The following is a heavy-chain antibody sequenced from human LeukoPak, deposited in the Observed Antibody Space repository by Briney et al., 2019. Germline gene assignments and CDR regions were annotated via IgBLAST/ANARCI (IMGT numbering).Heavy chain of an antibody. CDR3: ARGGLAAAGTPYYYYYYMDV. V-gene: IGHV4-34*01. Sequence: SETLSLTCAVYGGSFSGYYWSWIRQPSGKGLEWIGEINHSGSTNYNPSLKSRVTISVDTSKNQFSLKLSSVTAADTAVYYCARGGLAAAGTPYYYYYYMDVWGKGTTVTVSS. CDR1: GGSFSGYY. D-gene: IGHD6-13*01. J-gene: IGHJ6*03. CDR2: INHSGST.